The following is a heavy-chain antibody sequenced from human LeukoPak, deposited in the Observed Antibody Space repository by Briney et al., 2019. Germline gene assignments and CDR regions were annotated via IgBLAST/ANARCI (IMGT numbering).Heavy chain of an antibody. Sequence: GGSLRLSCAASGLTFSSYAMSWVRQAPGKGLEWVSAISGSGGSTYYADSVKGRFTISRDNSKNTLYLQMNSLRAEDTAVYYCANWDCSGGSCYRLIDYWGQGTLVTVSS. CDR2: ISGSGGST. CDR3: ANWDCSGGSCYRLIDY. J-gene: IGHJ4*02. CDR1: GLTFSSYA. D-gene: IGHD2-15*01. V-gene: IGHV3-23*01.